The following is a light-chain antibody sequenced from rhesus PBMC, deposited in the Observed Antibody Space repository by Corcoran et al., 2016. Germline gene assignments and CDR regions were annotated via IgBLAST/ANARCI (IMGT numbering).Light chain of an antibody. J-gene: IGLJ1*01. Sequence: QSALTQPPSVSGSLGQSVTISCTGTSSDIGGYNGVSWYQQHSGTAPRLLIYDISERPSGISDSFSGDKSGTTASLTISGLQPEEEAEYYCLSQTTAITYIFGSLTRLTVL. CDR3: LSQTTAITYI. CDR1: SSDIGGYNG. CDR2: DIS. V-gene: IGLV2-38*01.